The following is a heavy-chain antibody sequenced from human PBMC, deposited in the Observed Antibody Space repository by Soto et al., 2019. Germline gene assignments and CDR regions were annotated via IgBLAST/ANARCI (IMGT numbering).Heavy chain of an antibody. J-gene: IGHJ4*02. CDR1: GGSISSYY. D-gene: IGHD4-17*01. CDR2: IYYSGST. V-gene: IGHV4-59*01. CDR3: ARASYGDYGY. Sequence: SETLSLTCTVSGGSISSYYWSWIRQPPGKGLEWIGYIYYSGSTNYNPSLKSRVTISVDTSKNQFSLKLSSVTAADTAVYYCARASYGDYGYWGQGTLVTVSS.